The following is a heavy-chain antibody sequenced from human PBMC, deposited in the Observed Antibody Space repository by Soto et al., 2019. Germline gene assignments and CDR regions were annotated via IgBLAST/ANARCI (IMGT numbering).Heavy chain of an antibody. Sequence: EVVLLESGGDLVEPGGSLRLSCAASGFDFSRYAMSWVRQAPGKGLEWVSSINGRGETTYYADPEKGRVIISKDMSKNTLFLQMNDLRAEDTALYFCVKDNTDRGDNSCWYGWADWGQGTLVTVSS. CDR2: INGRGETT. CDR1: GFDFSRYA. V-gene: IGHV3-23*01. J-gene: IGHJ4*02. CDR3: VKDNTDRGDNSCWYGWAD. D-gene: IGHD6-13*01.